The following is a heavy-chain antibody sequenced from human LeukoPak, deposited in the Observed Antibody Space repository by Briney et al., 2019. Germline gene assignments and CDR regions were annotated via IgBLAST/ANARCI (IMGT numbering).Heavy chain of an antibody. D-gene: IGHD2-15*01. Sequence: SVKVSCKASGGTFSRYAISWVRQAPGQGLEWMGGIIPIFGTANYAQKFQGRVTITTDESTSTAYMELSSLRSEDTAVYYCARGYCSGGSCSEGGPFDYWGQGTLVTVSS. CDR3: ARGYCSGGSCSEGGPFDY. J-gene: IGHJ4*02. CDR2: IIPIFGTA. CDR1: GGTFSRYA. V-gene: IGHV1-69*05.